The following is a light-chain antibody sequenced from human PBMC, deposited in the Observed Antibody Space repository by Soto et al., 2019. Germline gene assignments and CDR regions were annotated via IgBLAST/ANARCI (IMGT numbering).Light chain of an antibody. CDR1: QSVNNY. J-gene: IGKJ4*01. CDR2: DAS. V-gene: IGKV3-11*01. Sequence: EIVLTQSPATLSLSPGERATLSCRASQSVNNYLAWYQQKPGQAPRLLIYDASNRATGIPARFSGTGSGTDFTRTISRLEPEDFAVYYCQQRYAWPLTFGGGTKVEIK. CDR3: QQRYAWPLT.